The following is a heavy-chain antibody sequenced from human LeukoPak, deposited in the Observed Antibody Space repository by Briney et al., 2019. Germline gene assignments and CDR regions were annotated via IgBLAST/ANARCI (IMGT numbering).Heavy chain of an antibody. D-gene: IGHD6-19*01. V-gene: IGHV4-59*01. CDR3: ARVGGIAVAGTDAFDI. J-gene: IGHJ3*02. Sequence: SETLSLTCTVSGGSISIYYWSWIRQPPGKGLEWIGYIYYSGSTNYNPSLKSRVTISVDTSKNQFSLKLSSVTAADTAVYYCARVGGIAVAGTDAFDIWGQGTMVTVSS. CDR2: IYYSGST. CDR1: GGSISIYY.